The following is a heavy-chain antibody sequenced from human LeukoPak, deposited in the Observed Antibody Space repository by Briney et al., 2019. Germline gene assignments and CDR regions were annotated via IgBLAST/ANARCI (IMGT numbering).Heavy chain of an antibody. Sequence: SETLSLTCTVSGGSISSYYWSWIRQPPGKGLEWIGYIYYSGSTNYNPSLKSRVTISVDTSKNQFSLKLSSVTAADTAVYYCARGYCSGGSRYSDAYWFDPWGQGTLVTASS. CDR2: IYYSGST. CDR3: ARGYCSGGSRYSDAYWFDP. V-gene: IGHV4-59*01. J-gene: IGHJ5*02. CDR1: GGSISSYY. D-gene: IGHD2-15*01.